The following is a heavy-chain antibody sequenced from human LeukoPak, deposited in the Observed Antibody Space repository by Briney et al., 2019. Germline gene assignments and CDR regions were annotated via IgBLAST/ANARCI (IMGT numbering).Heavy chain of an antibody. CDR2: INHSGST. D-gene: IGHD3-22*01. V-gene: IGHV4-34*01. Sequence: SETLSLTCAVYGGSFSGYYWSWIRQPPGKGLEWIGKINHSGSTNYNPSLKSRVTISVDTSKNQFSLKLSSVTAADTAVYYCARGSPHYYDSSGYALRDPGAFDIWGQGTMVTVSS. CDR1: GGSFSGYY. CDR3: ARGSPHYYDSSGYALRDPGAFDI. J-gene: IGHJ3*02.